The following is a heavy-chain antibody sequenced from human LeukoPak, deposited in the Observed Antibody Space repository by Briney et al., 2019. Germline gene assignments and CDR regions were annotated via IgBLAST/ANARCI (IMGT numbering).Heavy chain of an antibody. CDR1: GGSISSNNW. V-gene: IGHV4-4*02. J-gene: IGHJ3*02. Sequence: PSGTLSLTCAVSGGSISSNNWWSWVRQPPGKGLEWIGEVYYTGSTNYNQSLKSRVTVSVDKSKSQFSLKLNSVTAADTAVYYCARPSRYSAYDRPGAFDIWGQGTVVTVSS. D-gene: IGHD5-12*01. CDR2: VYYTGST. CDR3: ARPSRYSAYDRPGAFDI.